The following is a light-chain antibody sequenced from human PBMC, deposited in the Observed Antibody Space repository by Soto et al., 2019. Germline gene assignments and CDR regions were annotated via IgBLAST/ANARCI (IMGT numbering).Light chain of an antibody. J-gene: IGKJ5*01. CDR1: QSVGSY. CDR2: GTS. Sequence: EIPWTQSPVTLSLSPGESATLSCRASQSVGSYLAWYQQKPGRAPRLLIYGTSNTATGIPARFSGGGSATDLALNFSSLEPEDFPVYYCQQRSAWPPLTFGQGTRLEI. CDR3: QQRSAWPPLT. V-gene: IGKV3-11*01.